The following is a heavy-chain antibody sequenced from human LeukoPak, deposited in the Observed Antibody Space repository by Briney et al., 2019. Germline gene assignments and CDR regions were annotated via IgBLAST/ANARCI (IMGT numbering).Heavy chain of an antibody. CDR2: VSYDGSNE. CDR1: GFTFSTYA. D-gene: IGHD2-21*01. Sequence: GGSLRLSCEASGFTFSTYAMHWVRQAPGKGLEWVSEVSYDGSNEYYADSVKGRFTISRGKSKNTLYLQMNSLTAEDSAVYYCARARVRGVSFFAYWGQGTLVTVSS. J-gene: IGHJ4*02. V-gene: IGHV3-30*01. CDR3: ARARVRGVSFFAY.